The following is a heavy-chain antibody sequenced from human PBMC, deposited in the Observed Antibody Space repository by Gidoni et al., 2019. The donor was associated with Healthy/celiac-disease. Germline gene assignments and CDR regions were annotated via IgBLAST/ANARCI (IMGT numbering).Heavy chain of an antibody. V-gene: IGHV1-8*01. Sequence: QVQLVQSGAEVKKPGASVKVSCKAAGYTFTSSDINWVRQATGQGLEWMGWMNPNSGNTGYAQKFQGRVTMTRNTSISTAYMELSSLRSEDTAVYYCARLLKRGWLRSPHFDYWGQGTLVTVSS. CDR3: ARLLKRGWLRSPHFDY. CDR2: MNPNSGNT. CDR1: GYTFTSSD. D-gene: IGHD5-12*01. J-gene: IGHJ4*02.